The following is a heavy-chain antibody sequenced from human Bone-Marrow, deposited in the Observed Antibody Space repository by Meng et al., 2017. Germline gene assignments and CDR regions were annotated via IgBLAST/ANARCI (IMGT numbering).Heavy chain of an antibody. D-gene: IGHD3-10*01. Sequence: SETLSLTCIVSGGSISSGSYYWSWIRHPAGKGLDWIGRIYTSGSTNYNPSLKSRVTISVDTSKKQFSLKLSSVTAADTAVYYCARSYGPKLNINYYYYYGMDVWGQGTTVTVSS. V-gene: IGHV4-61*02. CDR1: GGSISSGSYY. J-gene: IGHJ6*02. CDR3: ARSYGPKLNINYYYYYGMDV. CDR2: IYTSGST.